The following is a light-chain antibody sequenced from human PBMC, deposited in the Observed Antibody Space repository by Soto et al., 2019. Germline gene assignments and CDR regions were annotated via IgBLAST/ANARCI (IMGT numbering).Light chain of an antibody. V-gene: IGKV3-11*01. CDR3: HQRNK. J-gene: IGKJ5*01. Sequence: EIVLTHSPATLSSFPGDRVTLSCRASQYINTRLAWYQHRPGQAPRLLIYQTSLRAAGIPARFSASGSGTDFTLTISDVQPEDFGVYFCHQRNKFGQGTRLEIK. CDR2: QTS. CDR1: QYINTR.